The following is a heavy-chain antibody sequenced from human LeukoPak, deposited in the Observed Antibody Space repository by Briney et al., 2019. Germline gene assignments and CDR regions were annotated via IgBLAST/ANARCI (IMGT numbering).Heavy chain of an antibody. J-gene: IGHJ4*02. Sequence: SETLSLTCTVSGGSISSYYWSWIRQPPGKGLEWIGYIYHSGSTYYNPSLKSRVTISVDRSKNQFSLKLSSVTAADTAVYYCAISKRTVAGTISDYWGQGTLVTVSS. D-gene: IGHD6-19*01. CDR1: GGSISSYY. V-gene: IGHV4-59*12. CDR3: AISKRTVAGTISDY. CDR2: IYHSGST.